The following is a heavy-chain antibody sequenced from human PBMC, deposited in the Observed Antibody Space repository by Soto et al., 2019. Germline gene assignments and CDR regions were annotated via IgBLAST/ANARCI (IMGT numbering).Heavy chain of an antibody. CDR3: ARGHSVLRYFYGMDV. J-gene: IGHJ6*02. CDR2: IYYSGST. V-gene: IGHV4-39*01. CDR1: GGSITSSSYY. Sequence: PSETLSLTCTVSGGSITSSSYYWGWIRQPPGKGLEWIGSIYYSGSTYYNPSLKSRVTISVDTSKNQFSLKLSSVTAADTAVYYCARGHSVLRYFYGMDVWGQGTTVTVSS. D-gene: IGHD3-9*01.